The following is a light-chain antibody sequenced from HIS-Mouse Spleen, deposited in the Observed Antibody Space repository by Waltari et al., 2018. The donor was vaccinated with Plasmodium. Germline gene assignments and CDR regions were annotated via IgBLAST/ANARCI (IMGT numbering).Light chain of an antibody. CDR1: AFPKKY. J-gene: IGLJ3*02. CDR3: YSTDSSGNHRV. V-gene: IGLV3-10*01. Sequence: SYELTQPPSVSVSPGQTARITCSGDAFPKKYAYWYQQKSGQAPLLVIYEDSKRPAGIPVRFSGSSSGTMATLTISGAQVEDEADYYCYSTDSSGNHRVFGGGTKLTVL. CDR2: EDS.